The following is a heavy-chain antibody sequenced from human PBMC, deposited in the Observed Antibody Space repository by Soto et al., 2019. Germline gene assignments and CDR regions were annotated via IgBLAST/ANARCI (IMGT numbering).Heavy chain of an antibody. V-gene: IGHV3-11*01. CDR2: MSSSGHNI. CDR1: GSTFSDCY. Sequence: QVHLVESGGGLVKPGGSLRLSCAASGSTFSDCYMNWIRQDPGKGLEGVSYMSSSGHNINYAGSVRGRFTVSRDNAKNSLYLQMNSLRAEYTAIYYCARVRFGQWGYAMDVWGQGTTVTVSS. D-gene: IGHD3-10*01. J-gene: IGHJ6*02. CDR3: ARVRFGQWGYAMDV.